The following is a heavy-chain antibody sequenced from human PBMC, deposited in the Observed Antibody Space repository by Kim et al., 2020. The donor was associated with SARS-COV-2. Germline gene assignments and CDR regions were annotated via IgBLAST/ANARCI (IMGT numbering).Heavy chain of an antibody. CDR3: ARDIPGYSSTWYHYYGMDV. D-gene: IGHD6-13*01. V-gene: IGHV1-2*06. Sequence: ASVKVSCKASGYTFTGYYMHWVRQAPGQGLEWMGRINPNSGGTYYVQKFQGRVTMTRDTSMSTAYMELSRLRSDDTAVYYCARDIPGYSSTWYHYYGMDV. J-gene: IGHJ6*01. CDR1: GYTFTGYY. CDR2: INPNSGGT.